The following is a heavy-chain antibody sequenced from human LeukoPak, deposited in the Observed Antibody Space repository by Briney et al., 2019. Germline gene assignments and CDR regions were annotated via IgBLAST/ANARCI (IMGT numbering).Heavy chain of an antibody. D-gene: IGHD6-13*01. J-gene: IGHJ3*02. V-gene: IGHV3-48*01. CDR3: ARGTQPSIAAAYAFNI. Sequence: PGGSLRLSCAASGFTFSSYSMNWVRQAPGKGLEWVSYISSSSSTIYYADSVKGRFTISRDNAKNSLYLQMNSLRAEDTAVYYCARGTQPSIAAAYAFNIWGQGTMVTVSS. CDR1: GFTFSSYS. CDR2: ISSSSSTI.